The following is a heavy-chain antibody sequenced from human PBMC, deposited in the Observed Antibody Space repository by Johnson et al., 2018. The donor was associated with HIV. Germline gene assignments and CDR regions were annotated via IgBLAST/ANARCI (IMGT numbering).Heavy chain of an antibody. CDR2: ISYDGTNK. J-gene: IGHJ3*02. V-gene: IGHV3-30*14. CDR3: ARGTGDQWGLDVFDI. Sequence: QVQLVESGGGVVQPGRSLRLSCVASGFTFSSYAMHWVRQAPGKGLEWVAVISYDGTNKFYADSVRGRFTISRDNSKNTLYLQMNSLSAEDTAVYYCARGTGDQWGLDVFDIWGQGTMVTVSS. CDR1: GFTFSSYA. D-gene: IGHD7-27*01.